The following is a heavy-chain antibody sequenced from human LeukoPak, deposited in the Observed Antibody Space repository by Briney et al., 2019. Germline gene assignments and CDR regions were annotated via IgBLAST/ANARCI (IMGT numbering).Heavy chain of an antibody. CDR2: ISYDGSNK. CDR3: ARFAAGGSYYYYMDV. CDR1: GFTFSSYA. J-gene: IGHJ6*03. Sequence: PGGTLSLSFAASGFTFSSYAMHWVRQAPGKGLEWVSVISYDGSNKYYADSVKGRFTISRDNAKNSLYLQMNSLRADDTAVDYCARFAAGGSYYYYMDVWGKGTTVTVSS. V-gene: IGHV3-30-3*01. D-gene: IGHD6-25*01.